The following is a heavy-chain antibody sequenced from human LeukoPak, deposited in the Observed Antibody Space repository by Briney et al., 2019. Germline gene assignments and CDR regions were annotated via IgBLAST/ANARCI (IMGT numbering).Heavy chain of an antibody. V-gene: IGHV4-30-4*01. D-gene: IGHD2-15*01. CDR3: ARVPVDCSGGSCYGFDY. CDR2: IYYSGST. J-gene: IGHJ4*02. Sequence: PSQTLSLTCTVSGGSISSGDYYWSWIRQPPGKGLEWIGYIYYSGSTYYNPSLKSRVTISVDTSKNQFSLKLSSVTAADTAVYYCARVPVDCSGGSCYGFDYWDQGTLVTVSS. CDR1: GGSISSGDYY.